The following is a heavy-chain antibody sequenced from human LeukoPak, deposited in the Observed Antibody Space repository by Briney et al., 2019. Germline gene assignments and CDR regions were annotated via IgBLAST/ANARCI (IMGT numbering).Heavy chain of an antibody. V-gene: IGHV3-21*01. D-gene: IGHD5-18*01. Sequence: GGSLRLSCAASGFTFSSYSMNWVRQAPGKGLEWVSSISSSSSYVYYADSVKGRFTISRDNAKSSLYLQMNSLRAEDTAVYYCARDTSTHHTDTAMGLYNWFDPWGQGTLVTVSS. CDR2: ISSSSSYV. CDR3: ARDTSTHHTDTAMGLYNWFDP. J-gene: IGHJ5*02. CDR1: GFTFSSYS.